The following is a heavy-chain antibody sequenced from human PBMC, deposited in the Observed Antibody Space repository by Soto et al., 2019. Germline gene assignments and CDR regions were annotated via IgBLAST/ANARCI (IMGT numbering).Heavy chain of an antibody. CDR3: ATFVGATTVTRGSPRDY. D-gene: IGHD4-4*01. CDR2: INPSGSI. J-gene: IGHJ4*02. CDR1: GGSFSGYH. V-gene: IGHV4-34*01. Sequence: VQLQQWGAGLLKPSETLSLTCAVYGGSFSGYHWSWFRQPPGKGLEWIGEINPSGSINYNPSLKSRVTISVDTSKNQSSLNLSSVTAADTAVYYCATFVGATTVTRGSPRDYWGQGTLVTVSS.